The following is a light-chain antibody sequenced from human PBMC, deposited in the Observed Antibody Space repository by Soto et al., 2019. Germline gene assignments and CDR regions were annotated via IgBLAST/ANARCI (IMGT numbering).Light chain of an antibody. Sequence: DIQMTQSPSSLSASVGDRVIITCRASRGISNYLAWYQQKPGGVPKLLVYASFVSQSGVPSRFSGSGSGTYFSLTIDSLQPEDVATYYCQNYFSAPALAFGGGTKVELK. J-gene: IGKJ4*01. V-gene: IGKV1-27*01. CDR1: RGISNY. CDR2: ASF. CDR3: QNYFSAPALA.